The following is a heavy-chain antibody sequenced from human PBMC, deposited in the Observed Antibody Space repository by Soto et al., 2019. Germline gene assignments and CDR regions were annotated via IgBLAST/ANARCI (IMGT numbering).Heavy chain of an antibody. J-gene: IGHJ5*02. D-gene: IGHD6-6*01. CDR3: ARRPFGSPSNWFDP. CDR1: GYTFTSYD. V-gene: IGHV1-8*01. CDR2: MNPNSGNT. Sequence: VSVKVSCKASGYTFTSYDINWVRQATGQGLEWMGWMNPNSGNTGYAQKFQGRVTMTRNTSISTAYMELSSLRSEDTAVYYCARRPFGSPSNWFDPWGQGTLVTVSS.